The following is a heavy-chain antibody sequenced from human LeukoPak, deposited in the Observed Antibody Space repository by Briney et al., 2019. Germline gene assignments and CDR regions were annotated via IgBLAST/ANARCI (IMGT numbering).Heavy chain of an antibody. D-gene: IGHD2-21*02. V-gene: IGHV1-18*04. CDR1: GYTFTSYG. Sequence: ASVKVSCKSSGYTFTSYGISWVRQAPGQGLEWMGWISAYNGSTNYAQKLQGRVTVTTDTSKTTANMDLRNLRSDATAESACERDTRWVATRFDPWGQGTLVTVSS. CDR2: ISAYNGST. CDR3: ERDTRWVATRFDP. J-gene: IGHJ5*02.